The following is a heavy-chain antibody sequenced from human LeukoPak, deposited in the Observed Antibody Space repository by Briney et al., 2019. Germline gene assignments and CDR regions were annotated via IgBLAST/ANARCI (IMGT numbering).Heavy chain of an antibody. CDR3: ARNRITIFGDPHYFDY. D-gene: IGHD3-3*01. CDR1: GGSISSSSYN. CDR2: MYYSGST. Sequence: ASETLSLTCAVSGGSISSSSYNWGWIRQAPGKGLEWIGSMYYSGSTYYNPSLKSRVTISVDTSKTQFSLKLSSVTAADTAVYYCARNRITIFGDPHYFDYWGQGTLVTVSS. V-gene: IGHV4-39*01. J-gene: IGHJ4*02.